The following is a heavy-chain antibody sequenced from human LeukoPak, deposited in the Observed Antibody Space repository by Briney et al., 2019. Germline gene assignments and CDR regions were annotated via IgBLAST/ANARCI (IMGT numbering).Heavy chain of an antibody. CDR3: ARDDAGHFDY. CDR1: GFTFSSYA. CDR2: ISYDGSNK. J-gene: IGHJ4*02. V-gene: IGHV3-30-3*01. Sequence: GRSLRLSCAASGFTFSSYAMHGVRQAPGKGLEWVAVISYDGSNKYYADSVKGRFTISRDNSKNTLYLQMNSLRAEDTAVYYCARDDAGHFDYWGQGTLVTVSS. D-gene: IGHD2-8*01.